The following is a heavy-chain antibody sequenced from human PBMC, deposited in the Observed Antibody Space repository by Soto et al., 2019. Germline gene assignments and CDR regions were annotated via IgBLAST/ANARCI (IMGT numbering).Heavy chain of an antibody. J-gene: IGHJ4*02. V-gene: IGHV3-30-3*01. CDR3: ARSDIFASSQYDY. CDR2: ISYDGTNK. D-gene: IGHD3-9*01. Sequence: PGGSLRLSCAASGFSFSISPMHWVRQAPGKGPEWVALISYDGTNKFYADSVKGRFTISRDNSKSTLYLQVDSLRPEDAAVYYCARSDIFASSQYDYWGQGTLVTVSS. CDR1: GFSFSISP.